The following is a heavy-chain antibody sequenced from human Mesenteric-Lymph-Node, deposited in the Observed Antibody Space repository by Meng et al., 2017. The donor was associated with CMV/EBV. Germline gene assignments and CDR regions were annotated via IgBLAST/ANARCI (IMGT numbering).Heavy chain of an antibody. CDR1: GFIFSGYS. J-gene: IGHJ6*02. CDR3: ARDGPVVAGRGMDV. CDR2: ISSSTSKYI. V-gene: IGHV3-21*01. Sequence: GESLKISCAASGFIFSGYSMNWVRQAPGKGLEWLSSISSSTSKYIYHADSVRGRFTISRDNAKNLLYLQMDSLRAEDTAVYYCARDGPVVAGRGMDVWGQGTTVTVSS.